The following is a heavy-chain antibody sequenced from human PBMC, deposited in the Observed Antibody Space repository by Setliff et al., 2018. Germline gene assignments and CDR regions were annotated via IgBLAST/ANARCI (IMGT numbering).Heavy chain of an antibody. D-gene: IGHD2-21*02. CDR3: ARASKGLYCGSDCFYTFDS. V-gene: IGHV3-23*03. Sequence: PGGSLRLSCAASGFTFSTYAMSWVRQAPGKGLEWVSTIYSGDRNTFYTDSVKGRFTIFRDGSKNTLFLHMTSLRAEDTAVYYCARASKGLYCGSDCFYTFDSWGPGTLVTVSS. CDR2: IYSGDRNT. J-gene: IGHJ4*02. CDR1: GFTFSTYA.